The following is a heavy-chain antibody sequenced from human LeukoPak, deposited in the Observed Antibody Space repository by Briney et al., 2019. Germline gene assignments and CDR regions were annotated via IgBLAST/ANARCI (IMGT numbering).Heavy chain of an antibody. Sequence: GGSLRLSCAASGFTVSTNYVSWVRQAPGKGPEWVSLIHGGGGTYYADSVKGRFTISRDISKNTMYLQMNSLRADDTAVYYCARAVASDYWGQGTLVTVSS. J-gene: IGHJ4*02. CDR2: IHGGGGT. CDR1: GFTVSTNY. CDR3: ARAVASDY. D-gene: IGHD6-19*01. V-gene: IGHV3-53*01.